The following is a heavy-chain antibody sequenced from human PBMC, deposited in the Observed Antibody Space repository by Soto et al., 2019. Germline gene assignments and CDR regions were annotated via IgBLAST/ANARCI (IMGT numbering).Heavy chain of an antibody. CDR1: GGSVSRYY. J-gene: IGHJ4*02. CDR2: IYHSGST. CDR3: AREQRLVRFDY. Sequence: SVTLSLTCAVSGGSVSRYYWSWIRQPPGKGLEWIGEIYHSGSTNYNPSLKSRVTISVDTSKNQFSLKLSSVTAADTAVYYCAREQRLVRFDYWGQGTLVTVSS. D-gene: IGHD6-19*01. V-gene: IGHV4-34*01.